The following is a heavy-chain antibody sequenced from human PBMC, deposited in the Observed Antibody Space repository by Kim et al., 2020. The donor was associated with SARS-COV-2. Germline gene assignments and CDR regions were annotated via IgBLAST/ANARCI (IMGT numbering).Heavy chain of an antibody. CDR2: IYYSGST. D-gene: IGHD2-15*01. J-gene: IGHJ4*02. CDR3: ARRGVCSGGNCNPQFDF. Sequence: SETLSLTCTVSGGSISSSSYYWGWIRQPPGKGLEWIGSIYYSGSTYYNPSLKSRVTISVDTSKNQFSLKLSSVTAADTAVYYCARRGVCSGGNCNPQFDFWGQGTLVTVSS. CDR1: GGSISSSSYY. V-gene: IGHV4-39*07.